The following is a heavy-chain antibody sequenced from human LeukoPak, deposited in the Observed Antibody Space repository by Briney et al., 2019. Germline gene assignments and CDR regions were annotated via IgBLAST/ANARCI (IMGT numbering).Heavy chain of an antibody. CDR2: IGGSGSGA. CDR3: AKSVAIYFYYGLDV. D-gene: IGHD3-3*01. Sequence: GGSLRLSCAASGFAFNSYIMSWVRQAPGEGLEWVSSIGGSGSGAYYSDSVRGRFTISRDNSKNTLFLQMNSLRVEDTAPYYCAKSVAIYFYYGLDVWGQGTTVTVSS. CDR1: GFAFNSYI. J-gene: IGHJ6*02. V-gene: IGHV3-23*01.